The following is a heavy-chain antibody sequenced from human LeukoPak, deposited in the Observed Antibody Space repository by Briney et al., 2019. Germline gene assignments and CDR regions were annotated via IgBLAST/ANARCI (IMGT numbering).Heavy chain of an antibody. CDR1: GGSISSYY. CDR2: IYYSGST. Sequence: SETLSLTCTVSGGSISSYYWSWIRQPPGKGLEWIGYIYYSGSTNYNPSLKSRVTISVDTSKNQFSLKLSSVTAADTAVYYCARDLVGSTSYGMDVWGQGTTVTVSS. CDR3: ARDLVGSTSYGMDV. J-gene: IGHJ6*02. D-gene: IGHD2-2*01. V-gene: IGHV4-59*01.